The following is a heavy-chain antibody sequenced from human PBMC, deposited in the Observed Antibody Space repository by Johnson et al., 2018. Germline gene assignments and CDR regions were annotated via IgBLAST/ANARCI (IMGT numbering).Heavy chain of an antibody. D-gene: IGHD7-27*01. J-gene: IGHJ3*02. Sequence: EVQLVESGGGLVQPGGSLRLSCAASGFTFSSYSMNWVRQAPGKGLEWVSYISSSSSTIYYAASVKSRFTISRDNAKNSLYLQMNSLRAEDTAVYYCAKGSSNWGDAFDIWGQGTMVTVSS. CDR2: ISSSSSTI. V-gene: IGHV3-48*01. CDR3: AKGSSNWGDAFDI. CDR1: GFTFSSYS.